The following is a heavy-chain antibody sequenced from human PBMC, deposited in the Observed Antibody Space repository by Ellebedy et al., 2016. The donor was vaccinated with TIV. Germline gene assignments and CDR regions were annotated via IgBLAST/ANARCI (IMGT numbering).Heavy chain of an antibody. Sequence: SETLSLXXAVSGGSISSGGYSWSWIRQPPGKGLEWIGYIYHSGSTYYNPSLKSRVTISVDRSKNQFSLKLSSVTAADTAVYYCARGSYRSPYYFDYWGQGTLVTVSS. CDR2: IYHSGST. D-gene: IGHD1-26*01. CDR3: ARGSYRSPYYFDY. V-gene: IGHV4-30-2*01. CDR1: GGSISSGGYS. J-gene: IGHJ4*02.